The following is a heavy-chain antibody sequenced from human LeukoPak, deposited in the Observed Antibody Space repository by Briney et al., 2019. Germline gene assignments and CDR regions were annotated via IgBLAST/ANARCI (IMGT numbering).Heavy chain of an antibody. J-gene: IGHJ4*02. CDR2: IYSGGST. CDR1: GFTVNSNY. D-gene: IGHD3-22*01. Sequence: PGGSLRLSCAASGFTVNSNYMSWVRQAPGKGLEWVSVIYSGGSTYYADSVKGRFTISRDNSKNTLYLQMNSLRAEDTAVYYCAREYYYDSRGYYYWGQGTLVTVSS. CDR3: AREYYYDSRGYYY. V-gene: IGHV3-53*01.